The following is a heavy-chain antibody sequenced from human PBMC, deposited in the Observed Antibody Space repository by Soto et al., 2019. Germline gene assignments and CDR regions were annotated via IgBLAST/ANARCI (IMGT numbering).Heavy chain of an antibody. CDR1: GDSITINSYF. CDR2: IYYSGTT. J-gene: IGHJ4*02. Sequence: PSETLSLTCTVSGDSITINSYFWAWIRQPPGKGLEWIGSIYYSGTTYYNPSLKSRVTISVDRSKNQFSLKLSSVTAADTAVYYCARLFSVDYFDYWGQGALVTVS. V-gene: IGHV4-39*01. CDR3: ARLFSVDYFDY.